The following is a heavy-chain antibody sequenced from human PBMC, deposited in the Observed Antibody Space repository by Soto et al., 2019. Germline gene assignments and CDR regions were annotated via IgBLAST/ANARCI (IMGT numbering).Heavy chain of an antibody. Sequence: QVQLVESGGGVVQPGTSLRVSCVGSGFTFRSYVIHWVRQAPGKGLEWVALTSYEGSNNYYGDSVRGRFTISRDNSRNTVDLQMDSLRVEDTALYYCARWGTTGGLDVWGQGTVVSVSS. J-gene: IGHJ1*01. CDR3: ARWGTTGGLDV. V-gene: IGHV3-30*19. CDR1: GFTFRSYV. CDR2: TSYEGSNN. D-gene: IGHD3-16*01.